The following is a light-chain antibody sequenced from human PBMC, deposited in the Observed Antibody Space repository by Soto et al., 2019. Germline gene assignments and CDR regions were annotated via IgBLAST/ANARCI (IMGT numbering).Light chain of an antibody. Sequence: DIQMTQSPSTLSASVGDGVTITCRASQSISNWLAWYQQKPGKAPNLLIYKASSLESGVPSRFSGSGSGTEFTLTISSLQTDDFATYYCQQYNTYPLTFGGGTKVEIK. CDR3: QQYNTYPLT. CDR2: KAS. J-gene: IGKJ4*01. V-gene: IGKV1-5*03. CDR1: QSISNW.